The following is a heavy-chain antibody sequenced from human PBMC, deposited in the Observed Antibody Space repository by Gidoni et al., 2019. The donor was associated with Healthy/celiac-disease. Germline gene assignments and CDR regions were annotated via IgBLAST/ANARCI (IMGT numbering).Heavy chain of an antibody. CDR2: ISSSSSYI. J-gene: IGHJ3*02. D-gene: IGHD2-21*02. Sequence: EVQLVESGGGLVKPGGSLRLSCAASGFTFSSYSMNWVRQAPGKGLEWVSSISSSSSYIYYADSVKGRFTISRDNAKNSLYLQMNSLRAEDTAVYYCARGGGLAYCGGDCYSEAFDIWGQGTMVTVSS. CDR3: ARGGGLAYCGGDCYSEAFDI. V-gene: IGHV3-21*01. CDR1: GFTFSSYS.